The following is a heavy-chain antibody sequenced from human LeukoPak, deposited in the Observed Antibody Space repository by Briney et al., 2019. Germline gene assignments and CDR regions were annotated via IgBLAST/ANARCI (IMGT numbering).Heavy chain of an antibody. CDR1: GFIFNNYA. CDR3: SIGCKGDCLSSGYEF. CDR2: LSDDGFKT. J-gene: IGHJ4*02. D-gene: IGHD2-21*02. V-gene: IGHV3-23*01. Sequence: GGSLRLSCAASGFIFNNYAMNWVRQAPGKGLEWVSGLSDDGFKTYYGDSVKGRLTISRDNSQSTMDLLMNSLRAEDTATYYCSIGCKGDCLSSGYEFWGQGILVTVSS.